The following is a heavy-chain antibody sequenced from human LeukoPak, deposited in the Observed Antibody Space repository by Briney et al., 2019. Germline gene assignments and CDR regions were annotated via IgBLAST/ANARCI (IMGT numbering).Heavy chain of an antibody. J-gene: IGHJ5*02. V-gene: IGHV4-34*01. D-gene: IGHD5-18*01. CDR3: ARGHNVDTAMAES. Sequence: GSLRLSCAASGFTFSSYSMNWVRQPPGKGLEWIGEINHSGSTNYNPSLKSRVTISVDTSKNQFSLKLSSVTAADTAVYYCARGHNVDTAMAESWGQGTLVTVSS. CDR2: INHSGST. CDR1: GFTFSSYS.